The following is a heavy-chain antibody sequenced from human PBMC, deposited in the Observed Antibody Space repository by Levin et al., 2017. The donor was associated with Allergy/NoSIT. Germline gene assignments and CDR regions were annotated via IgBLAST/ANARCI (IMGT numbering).Heavy chain of an antibody. CDR1: GLDFSRYS. CDR2: ISGSGSFI. CDR3: ARTDATDYRAVGSAVSDH. D-gene: IGHD4-17*01. Sequence: GGSLRLSCAASGLDFSRYSMNWVRQAPGKGLEWVSSISGSGSFIQYADSVKGRFTVSRDNAKNSLYLQLDSLRAEDTAVYYCARTDATDYRAVGSAVSDHWGLGTLVSVSS. J-gene: IGHJ4*02. V-gene: IGHV3-21*01.